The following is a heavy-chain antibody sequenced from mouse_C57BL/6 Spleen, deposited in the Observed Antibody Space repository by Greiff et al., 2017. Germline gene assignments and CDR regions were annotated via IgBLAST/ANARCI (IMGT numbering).Heavy chain of an antibody. CDR3: ARDGSSHFDV. CDR2: IYPGDGDT. CDR1: GYAFSSSW. V-gene: IGHV1-82*01. D-gene: IGHD1-1*01. J-gene: IGHJ1*03. Sequence: VQLQESGPELVKPGASVKISCKASGYAFSSSWMNWVKQRPGKGLEWIGRIYPGDGDTNYNGKFKGKATLTADKSSSTASMQLSSLTSEDSAVYFCARDGSSHFDVWGTGTTVTVSS.